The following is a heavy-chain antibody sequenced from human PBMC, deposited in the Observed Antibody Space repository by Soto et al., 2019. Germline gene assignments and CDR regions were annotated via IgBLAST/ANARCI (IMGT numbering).Heavy chain of an antibody. CDR3: SEDRGYYGSESYLDY. Sequence: EVQLAESGGGLVQPGRSLRLACAASGFTFDDYAMHWVRHAPGKGLVWVSGISWNSGSVGYADSVKGRFTISRDNAKNSLYLQMNSLRAEDTALYYCSEDRGYYGSESYLDYWGEGTLVLVSS. CDR1: GFTFDDYA. CDR2: ISWNSGSV. V-gene: IGHV3-9*01. J-gene: IGHJ4*02. D-gene: IGHD3-10*01.